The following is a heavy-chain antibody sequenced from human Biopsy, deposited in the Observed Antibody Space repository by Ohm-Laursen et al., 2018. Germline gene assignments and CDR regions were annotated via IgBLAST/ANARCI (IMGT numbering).Heavy chain of an antibody. D-gene: IGHD1-1*01. CDR1: GYTLTALS. CDR3: AADINVWNVNY. J-gene: IGHJ4*02. CDR2: FAPENGKT. V-gene: IGHV1-24*01. Sequence: SVKVSCKVSGYTLTALSMLWVRQAPGRGLEWMGGFAPENGKTIYAQKFQGRITMTEDTSTDTAYMELSSLRSEDTAVYYCAADINVWNVNYWGQGTQVTVSS.